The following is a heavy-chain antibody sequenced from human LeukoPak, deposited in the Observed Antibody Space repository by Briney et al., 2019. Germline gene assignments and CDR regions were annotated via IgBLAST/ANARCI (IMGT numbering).Heavy chain of an antibody. Sequence: KSSETLSLTCAVYGGSFSGYYWSWIRQPPGKGLEWIGYIYYTGSTNYNPSLKSRVTISVDTSKNQFSLKLSSVTAADTAVYYCARDRIPYSTGGGLDYWGQGTLVTVSS. CDR1: GGSFSGYY. D-gene: IGHD6-19*01. CDR2: IYYTGST. CDR3: ARDRIPYSTGGGLDY. V-gene: IGHV4-59*01. J-gene: IGHJ4*02.